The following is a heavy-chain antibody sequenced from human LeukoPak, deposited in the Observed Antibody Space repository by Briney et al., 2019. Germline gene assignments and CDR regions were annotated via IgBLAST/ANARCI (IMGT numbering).Heavy chain of an antibody. CDR1: GFTFSSYA. J-gene: IGHJ4*02. D-gene: IGHD3-3*01. CDR3: AKSDYDFWSGYRAIDY. CDR2: ISGSGGST. Sequence: PGGSLRLSCAASGFTFSSYAMSWVRQAPGKGLEWVSAISGSGGSTYYADSVKGRFTISRDNSKNTLYLQMNSLRAEDTAVYYCAKSDYDFWSGYRAIDYWGQGTLVTVSS. V-gene: IGHV3-23*01.